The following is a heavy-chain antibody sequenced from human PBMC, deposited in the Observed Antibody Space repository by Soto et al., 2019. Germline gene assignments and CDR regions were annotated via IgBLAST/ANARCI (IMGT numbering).Heavy chain of an antibody. CDR1: GFTVSSNY. Sequence: EVQLVESGGGLVQPGGSLRLSCAASGFTVSSNYMSWVRQAPGKGLEWVSVIYSGGSTYYADSVKGRFTISRHNSKNTLYLQMNSLRAEDTAVYYCARQGLIGGSGFGAFAIWGQGTMVTVSS. CDR3: ARQGLIGGSGFGAFAI. D-gene: IGHD3-16*01. J-gene: IGHJ3*02. CDR2: IYSGGST. V-gene: IGHV3-53*04.